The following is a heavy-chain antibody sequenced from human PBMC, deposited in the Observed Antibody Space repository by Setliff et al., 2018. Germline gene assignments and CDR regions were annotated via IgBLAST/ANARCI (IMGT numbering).Heavy chain of an antibody. J-gene: IGHJ4*02. CDR3: ARGRGPDIVVTIPGDY. V-gene: IGHV1-18*01. CDR1: GYTFTSYG. CDR2: VNPYNGDT. D-gene: IGHD2-15*01. Sequence: ASVKVSCKSSGYTFTSYGVSWVRQAPGQGLEWMGWVNPYNGDTKNAQKFQGRVIMTIDSSTTTAYMELKNLRSDDTAVYFCARGRGPDIVVTIPGDYWGQGTQVTVSS.